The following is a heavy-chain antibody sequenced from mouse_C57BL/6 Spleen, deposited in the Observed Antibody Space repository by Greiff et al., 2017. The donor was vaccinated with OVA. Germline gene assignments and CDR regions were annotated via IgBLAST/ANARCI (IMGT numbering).Heavy chain of an antibody. D-gene: IGHD1-1*01. Sequence: VQLQESDAELVKPGASVKISCKVSGYTFTDHTIHWMKQRPEQGLEWIGYIYPRDGSTKYNEKFKGKATLTADKSSSTAYMQLNSLTSEDSAVYFCARDYYGSRYAMDYWGQGTSVTVSS. CDR2: IYPRDGST. CDR1: GYTFTDHT. V-gene: IGHV1-78*01. CDR3: ARDYYGSRYAMDY. J-gene: IGHJ4*01.